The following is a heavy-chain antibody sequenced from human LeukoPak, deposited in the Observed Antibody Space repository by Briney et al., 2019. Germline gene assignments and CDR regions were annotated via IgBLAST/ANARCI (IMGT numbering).Heavy chain of an antibody. J-gene: IGHJ4*02. CDR3: ATGSYYYDSSGYYPLEFDY. CDR1: GYTFTGYY. V-gene: IGHV7-4-1*02. D-gene: IGHD3-22*01. CDR2: IHTSTGNP. Sequence: GASVKVSCKASGYTFTGYYMHWVRQAPGQGLEWMGWIHTSTGNPTYAQGFTGRFVFSLDTSVSTAYLQISSLKAEDTAVYYCATGSYYYDSSGYYPLEFDYWGQGTLVTVSS.